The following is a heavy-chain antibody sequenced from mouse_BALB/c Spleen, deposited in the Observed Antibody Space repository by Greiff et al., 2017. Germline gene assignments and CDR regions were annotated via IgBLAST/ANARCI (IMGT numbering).Heavy chain of an antibody. J-gene: IGHJ4*01. D-gene: IGHD1-1*01. CDR3: DRTNYGYAMDN. CDR1: GFSLTSYG. Sequence: VQRVESGPGLVQPSQSLSITCTVSGFSLTSYGVHWVRQSPGKGLEWLGVIWSGGSTDYNAAFISILIISKDNSKSQVFFKMNSLQANDTAIYYSDRTNYGYAMDNWGQGTSVTVSS. CDR2: IWSGGST. V-gene: IGHV2-2*02.